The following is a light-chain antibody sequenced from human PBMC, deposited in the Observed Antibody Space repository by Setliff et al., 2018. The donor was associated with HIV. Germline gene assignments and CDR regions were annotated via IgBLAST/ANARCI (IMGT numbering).Light chain of an antibody. V-gene: IGLV2-14*01. J-gene: IGLJ1*01. CDR3: SSYTSSSTPYV. CDR2: EVS. Sequence: QSALTQPASVSGSPGQSITISCTGTSSDIGGYTYVSWYQQHPGKAPKLIIFEVSHRPSGVSNRLSGSKSGNTASLIISGLQAEDEADYYCSSYTSSSTPYVFGIGTKVTVL. CDR1: SSDIGGYTY.